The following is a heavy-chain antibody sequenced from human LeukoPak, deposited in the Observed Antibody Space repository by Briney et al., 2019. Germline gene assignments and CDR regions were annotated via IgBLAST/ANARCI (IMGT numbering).Heavy chain of an antibody. Sequence: GGSLRLSCAASGFTFSSYSMNWVRQAPGKGLESVSYISSSSTTIYYADSVQGRFTISRDNAQNSLYLQMSSLRAEDTAVYYCARNVYNFDYWGQGTLVTVSS. CDR1: GFTFSSYS. CDR2: ISSSSTTI. V-gene: IGHV3-48*04. D-gene: IGHD3-10*02. CDR3: ARNVYNFDY. J-gene: IGHJ4*02.